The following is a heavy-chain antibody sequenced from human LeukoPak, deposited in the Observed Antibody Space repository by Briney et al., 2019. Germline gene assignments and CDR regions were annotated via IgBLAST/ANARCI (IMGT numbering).Heavy chain of an antibody. D-gene: IGHD2-15*01. CDR2: MSYDVSNK. CDR3: AKDTAGYCSGGSCYPYYFDY. Sequence: GGSLRLSCAASGFTFSDYGIHWVRQAPGKGLEWVAVMSYDVSNKYYADSVKGRFTISRDNSKNTLYLRMNSLRTEDTAVYYCAKDTAGYCSGGSCYPYYFDYWGQGTLVTVSS. J-gene: IGHJ4*02. CDR1: GFTFSDYG. V-gene: IGHV3-30*18.